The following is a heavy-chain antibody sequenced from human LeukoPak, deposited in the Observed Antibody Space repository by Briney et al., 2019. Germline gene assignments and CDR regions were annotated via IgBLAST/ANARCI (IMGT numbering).Heavy chain of an antibody. CDR3: ARDIYPAYCGGDCYLGAGYAFDI. J-gene: IGHJ3*02. D-gene: IGHD2-21*02. CDR2: ISSSGSTI. CDR1: GGSFSGYY. V-gene: IGHV3-11*04. Sequence: KPSETLSLTCAVYGGSFSGYYWSWIRQAPGKGLEWVSYISSSGSTIYYADSVKGRFTISRDNGKNSLYLQMNSLRAEDTAVYYCARDIYPAYCGGDCYLGAGYAFDIWGQGTMVTGSS.